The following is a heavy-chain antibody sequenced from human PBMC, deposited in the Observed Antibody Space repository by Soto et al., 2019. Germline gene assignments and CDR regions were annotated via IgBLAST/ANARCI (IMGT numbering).Heavy chain of an antibody. Sequence: QITLKESGPMLVKPTQTLTLTCTFSGFSLSTSGVGVGWIRQPPGKALEWLALIYWDDNKHYSPSLKSRLTITKDTPKNPVGLTMTNMDPVDTATYYCVHKGGGDRILDYWGQGTLVTVSS. CDR2: IYWDDNK. CDR1: GFSLSTSGVG. V-gene: IGHV2-5*02. CDR3: VHKGGGDRILDY. J-gene: IGHJ4*02. D-gene: IGHD3-16*01.